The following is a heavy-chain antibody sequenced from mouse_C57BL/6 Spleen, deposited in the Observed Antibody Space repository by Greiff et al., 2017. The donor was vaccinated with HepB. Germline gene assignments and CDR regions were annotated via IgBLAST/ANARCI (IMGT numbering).Heavy chain of an antibody. D-gene: IGHD2-12*01. Sequence: VQLQQSGAELVMPGASVKLSCKASGYTFTSYWMHWVKQRPGQGLEWIGEIDPSDSYTNYNQKFKGKSTLTVDKSSSTAYMQLSSLTSEDSAVYYCARGDDRYFDVWGTGTTVTVSS. CDR1: GYTFTSYW. V-gene: IGHV1-69*01. J-gene: IGHJ1*03. CDR3: ARGDDRYFDV. CDR2: IDPSDSYT.